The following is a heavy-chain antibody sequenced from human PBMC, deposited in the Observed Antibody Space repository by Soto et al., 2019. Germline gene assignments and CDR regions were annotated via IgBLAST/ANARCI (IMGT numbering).Heavy chain of an antibody. CDR3: VTALSTHAA. CDR2: IKSKTEGGTT. D-gene: IGHD2-2*01. J-gene: IGHJ5*02. Sequence: EVQLVESGGGLVEPGTSLRLSCAASGVTFNNAYMNWVRQAPGKGLEWVGRIKSKTEGGTTDYAAPVKGRVSISTDDSTNTLYLQMNSLTIDDTAIYFCVTALSTHAAWGQGTLVTVSS. V-gene: IGHV3-15*07. CDR1: GVTFNNAY.